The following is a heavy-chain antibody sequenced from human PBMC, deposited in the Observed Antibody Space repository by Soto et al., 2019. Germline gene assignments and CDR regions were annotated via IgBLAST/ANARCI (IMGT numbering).Heavy chain of an antibody. CDR3: ARHNYHSSGPSAY. CDR1: GGSISSSSYY. J-gene: IGHJ1*01. V-gene: IGHV4-39*01. Sequence: PSETLSLTCTVSGGSISSSSYYWGWIRQPPGKGLEWIGSIYYSGSTYYNPSLKSRVTISVDTSKNQFSLKLSSVTAADTAVYYCARHNYHSSGPSAYWGQGTQVTVSS. CDR2: IYYSGST. D-gene: IGHD3-22*01.